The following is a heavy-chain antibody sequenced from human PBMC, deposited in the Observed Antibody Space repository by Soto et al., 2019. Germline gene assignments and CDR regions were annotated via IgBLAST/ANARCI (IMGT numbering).Heavy chain of an antibody. D-gene: IGHD3-16*01. Sequence: QVQLQESGPGLVKPSQTLSLTCTVSGGSISGGDYNWSWIRQHPGKGLEWIGYIYYSGITYYNPSLKSRVTISVDTSMNHLSLNLSSVTAADSALYYCARGGGWITSWFDPWGQGTLVTVSS. V-gene: IGHV4-31*03. CDR3: ARGGGWITSWFDP. CDR1: GGSISGGDYN. J-gene: IGHJ5*02. CDR2: IYYSGIT.